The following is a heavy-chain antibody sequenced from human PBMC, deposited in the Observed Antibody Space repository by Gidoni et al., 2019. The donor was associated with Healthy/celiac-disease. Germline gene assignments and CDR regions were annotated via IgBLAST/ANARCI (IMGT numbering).Heavy chain of an antibody. D-gene: IGHD4-17*01. CDR2: ISSSSSYT. Sequence: QVQLVESGGGLVKPGGSLRLSCAASGFTFSDYYMSWLRQAPGKGLEWVSYISSSSSYTNYADSVKGRFTISRDNAKNSLYLQMNSLRAEDTAVYYCASYTYDYGDPRADYWGQGTLVTVSS. CDR1: GFTFSDYY. CDR3: ASYTYDYGDPRADY. V-gene: IGHV3-11*06. J-gene: IGHJ4*02.